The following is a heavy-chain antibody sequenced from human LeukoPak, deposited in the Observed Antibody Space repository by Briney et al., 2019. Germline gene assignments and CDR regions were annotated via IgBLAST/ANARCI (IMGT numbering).Heavy chain of an antibody. J-gene: IGHJ4*02. CDR2: ISAYNGNT. Sequence: ASVKVSCKASGYTFTSYGISWVRQAPGQGLEWMGWISAYNGNTNYAQKLQGRVTMTTDTSTSTVYMELRSLRSDDTAVYYCARTSLRMIVVPPGYWGQGTLVTVSS. D-gene: IGHD3-22*01. V-gene: IGHV1-18*01. CDR3: ARTSLRMIVVPPGY. CDR1: GYTFTSYG.